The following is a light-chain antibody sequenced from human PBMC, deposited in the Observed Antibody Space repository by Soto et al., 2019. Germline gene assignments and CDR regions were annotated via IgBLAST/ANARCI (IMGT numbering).Light chain of an antibody. CDR3: SSYAGSNNLV. Sequence: QPVLTQPPSASGSPGQSVTISCTGTSSDVGGYNYVSWYQQHPGKAPKLMIFEVAKRPSGVPDRFSGSKSGKTASLTVSGLQAEDEADYYCSSYAGSNNLVFGGGTKLTVL. CDR1: SSDVGGYNY. J-gene: IGLJ2*01. V-gene: IGLV2-8*01. CDR2: EVA.